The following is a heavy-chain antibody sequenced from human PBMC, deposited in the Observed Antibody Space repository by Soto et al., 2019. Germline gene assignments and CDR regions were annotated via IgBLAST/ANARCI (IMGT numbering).Heavy chain of an antibody. D-gene: IGHD3-9*01. V-gene: IGHV1-18*01. CDR3: ARVGSVLRYFDWLLWAHDY. Sequence: ASVKVSCKASGYTLTSYGISWVRQAPGQGLEWMGWISAYNGNTNYAQKLQGRVTMTTDTSTSTAYMELRSLRSDDTAVYYCARVGSVLRYFDWLLWAHDYWGQGILVTVSS. CDR2: ISAYNGNT. CDR1: GYTLTSYG. J-gene: IGHJ4*02.